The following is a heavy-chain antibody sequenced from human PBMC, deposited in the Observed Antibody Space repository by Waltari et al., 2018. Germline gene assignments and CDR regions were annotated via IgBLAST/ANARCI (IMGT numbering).Heavy chain of an antibody. CDR1: GFTVSNNY. J-gene: IGHJ4*02. CDR3: ARKPRYDSPV. CDR2: IYSGGYT. D-gene: IGHD3-22*01. Sequence: EVQLAESGGGLVQPGGSLRISCAASGFTVSNNYMSWVRQAPGKGLEWFSLIYSGGYTQYADSVKGGFTISRDNSKNTLYLQMNSLRVEDTAVYYCARKPRYDSPVWGQGALVTVSS. V-gene: IGHV3-66*02.